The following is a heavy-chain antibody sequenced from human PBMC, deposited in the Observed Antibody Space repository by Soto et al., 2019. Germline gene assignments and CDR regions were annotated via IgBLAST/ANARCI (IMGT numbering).Heavy chain of an antibody. J-gene: IGHJ4*02. Sequence: EVQLVESGGGLVQPGGSLRLSCAASGFTFSSYSMNWVRQAPGKGLEWVSYISSSSSTIYYADSVKGRFTISRDNAKNSLYLQMNSRRAGDTAVYYWARDSRIGQQVAQPYWGQGTLVTVSS. CDR3: ARDSRIGQQVAQPY. D-gene: IGHD6-13*01. CDR1: GFTFSSYS. V-gene: IGHV3-48*01. CDR2: ISSSSSTI.